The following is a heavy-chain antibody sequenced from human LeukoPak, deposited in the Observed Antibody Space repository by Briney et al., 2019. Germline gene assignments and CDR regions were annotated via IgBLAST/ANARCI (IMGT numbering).Heavy chain of an antibody. CDR1: GGTFSSYA. CDR3: ARSLEWLSQHFDY. CDR2: IIPIFGTA. Sequence: ASVKVSFKASGGTFSSYAISWVRQAPGQGLEWMGGIIPIFGTANYAQKFQGRVTITADESTSTAYMELSSLRSEDTAVYYRARSLEWLSQHFDYWGQGTLVTVSS. J-gene: IGHJ4*02. D-gene: IGHD3-3*01. V-gene: IGHV1-69*13.